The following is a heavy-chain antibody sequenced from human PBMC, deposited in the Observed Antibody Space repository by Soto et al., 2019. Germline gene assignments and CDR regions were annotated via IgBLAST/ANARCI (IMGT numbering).Heavy chain of an antibody. D-gene: IGHD3-22*01. J-gene: IGHJ6*01. V-gene: IGHV4-39*01. CDR3: ARPVYDHWAVDV. CDR1: GAPITISDFL. Sequence: QLLESGPGLVIPSETLSLSCSFSGAPITISDFLWGWVRQPPQKGLEWIGGIYYSGSANYNPSLSNPATMSVDTVTKQRFLNVTSVSAADTAVNFGARPVYDHWAVDV. CDR2: IYYSGSA.